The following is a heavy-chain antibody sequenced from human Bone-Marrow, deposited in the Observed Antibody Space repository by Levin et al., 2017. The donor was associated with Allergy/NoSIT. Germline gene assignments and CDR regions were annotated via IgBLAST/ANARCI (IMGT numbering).Heavy chain of an antibody. V-gene: IGHV3-23*01. D-gene: IGHD3-16*01. Sequence: PGESLKISCAASGFTFSSYAMTWVRQAPGKGLEWISGLSGRGETTYYADSVKGRFTISRDNDKNTLFLQMNSLRTEDTGLFYCAKWVRGGDGGWCVDFWGRGTLVTVSS. CDR2: LSGRGETT. J-gene: IGHJ2*01. CDR1: GFTFSSYA. CDR3: AKWVRGGDGGWCVDF.